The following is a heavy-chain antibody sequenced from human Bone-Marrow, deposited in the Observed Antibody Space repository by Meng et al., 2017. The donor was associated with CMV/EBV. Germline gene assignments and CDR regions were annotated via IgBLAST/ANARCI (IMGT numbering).Heavy chain of an antibody. CDR3: ARLSSSDDAFDV. CDR2: IKQDGNEK. V-gene: IGHV3-7*01. J-gene: IGHJ3*01. Sequence: GESLKISCAASGFTFSNYWMSWVRQAPGKGLEWVANIKQDGNEKYYVDSVKGRFTISRDNAKNSLYLQMNSLRAEDTAVYYCARLSSSDDAFDVWGQGTMATVPS. CDR1: GFTFSNYW. D-gene: IGHD6-6*01.